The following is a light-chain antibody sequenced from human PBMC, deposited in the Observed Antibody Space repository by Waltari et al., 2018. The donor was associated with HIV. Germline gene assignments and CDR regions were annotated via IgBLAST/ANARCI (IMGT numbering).Light chain of an antibody. CDR1: TGPVTSGHH. V-gene: IGLV7-46*01. Sequence: QAVVTQEPSLTVSPGGTVTLTCGSSTGPVTSGHHPYWFQQRPGQAPRTLIYDATNKFSLLGGKAALTLSGAQPDDEADYYCLLSYSGARPWVFGGGTKLTVL. J-gene: IGLJ3*02. CDR3: LLSYSGARPWV. CDR2: DAT.